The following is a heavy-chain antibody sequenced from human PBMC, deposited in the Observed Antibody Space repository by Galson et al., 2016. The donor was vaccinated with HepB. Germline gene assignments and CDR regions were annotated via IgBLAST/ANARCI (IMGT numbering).Heavy chain of an antibody. CDR1: EFTFGSYA. V-gene: IGHV3-23*01. CDR3: AKAATPVFYYHGMDV. CDR2: IDSSGHST. Sequence: SLRLSCAASEFTFGSYAMSWVRQAPGKGLEWVSAIDSSGHSTYYTDSVTGRFTISRDNSKNTLYLQMNSLRYEDTVVYYCAKAATPVFYYHGMDVWGQGTTVTVSS. J-gene: IGHJ6*02.